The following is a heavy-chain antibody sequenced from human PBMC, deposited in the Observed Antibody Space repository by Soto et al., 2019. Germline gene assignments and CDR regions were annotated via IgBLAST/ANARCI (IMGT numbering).Heavy chain of an antibody. Sequence: QVHQVQSGAEVEKPGASVTVSCKASGYIFTSYAITWVRQAPGQGLEWMGWITAYNGNTNYAQKFHGRVTMTTDTSTRTAFMELRSLRLDDTAVYYCARGGVGDTAGWFDPWGQGTLVTVSS. D-gene: IGHD1-26*01. J-gene: IGHJ5*02. CDR2: ITAYNGNT. CDR3: ARGGVGDTAGWFDP. V-gene: IGHV1-18*01. CDR1: GYIFTSYA.